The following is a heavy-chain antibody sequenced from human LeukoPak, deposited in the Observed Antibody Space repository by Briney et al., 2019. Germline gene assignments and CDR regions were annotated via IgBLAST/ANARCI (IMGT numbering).Heavy chain of an antibody. J-gene: IGHJ5*02. Sequence: KPSETLSPTCNISGVPITDYYWGWIRLAPRRGLEWIGYMYYSGDSNSNPSLEGRVTMSADTSTNQFSLRLTSVTAADTAIYYCARELPSTGNWFDPWGQGILVTVSS. V-gene: IGHV4-59*01. CDR1: GVPITDYY. CDR2: MYYSGDS. D-gene: IGHD1-14*01. CDR3: ARELPSTGNWFDP.